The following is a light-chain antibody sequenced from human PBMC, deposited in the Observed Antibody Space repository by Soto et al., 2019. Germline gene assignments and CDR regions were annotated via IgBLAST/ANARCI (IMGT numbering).Light chain of an antibody. CDR2: DAS. Sequence: DIQMTQSPSSLSASVGDRVTITCQASHDITNYLNWYQQKPGKAPKLLIYDASNLETGVPSRFSGSGFGTDFTFTISSLQPEDIATYYCQQYDILFTFGGGTKVEIK. CDR1: HDITNY. V-gene: IGKV1-33*01. J-gene: IGKJ4*01. CDR3: QQYDILFT.